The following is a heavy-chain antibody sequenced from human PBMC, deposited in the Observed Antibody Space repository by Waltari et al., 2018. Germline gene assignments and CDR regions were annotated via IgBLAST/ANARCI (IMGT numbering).Heavy chain of an antibody. CDR2: SSAYDGNT. Sequence: QVQLVQSGAEVKKPGASVKVSCKASGYTFNTYGFSWVRQAPGQGLEWMGWSSAYDGNTQYAQKFQGRLTMTTDTSTRTAYMELRSLRYGDTAVYYCARDLLGFDYWGQGTLVTVSS. V-gene: IGHV1-18*01. J-gene: IGHJ4*02. CDR1: GYTFNTYG. CDR3: ARDLLGFDY. D-gene: IGHD2-8*02.